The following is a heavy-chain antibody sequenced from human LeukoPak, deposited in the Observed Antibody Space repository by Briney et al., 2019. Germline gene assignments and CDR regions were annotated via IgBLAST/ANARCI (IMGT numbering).Heavy chain of an antibody. Sequence: GGSLRLSCAASGLTFSSYAMHWVRQAPGQGLEWVAVISYDGSNKYYADSVKGRFTISRDNSKNTLYLQMNSLRAEDTAVYYCAASGSYYDSINDYWGQGTLVTVSS. J-gene: IGHJ4*02. CDR3: AASGSYYDSINDY. CDR2: ISYDGSNK. V-gene: IGHV3-30*04. CDR1: GLTFSSYA. D-gene: IGHD1-26*01.